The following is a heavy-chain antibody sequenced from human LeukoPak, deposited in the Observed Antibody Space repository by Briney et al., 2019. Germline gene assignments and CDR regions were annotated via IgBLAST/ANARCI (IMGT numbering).Heavy chain of an antibody. J-gene: IGHJ4*02. CDR1: GYTFTSYG. CDR2: ISAYNGNT. CDR3: ARDRNPSIVGVTDY. V-gene: IGHV1-18*01. Sequence: ASVKVSCKASGYTFTSYGISWMRQAPGQGLEWMGWISAYNGNTNYAQKLQGRVTMTTDTSTSTAYMELRSLRSDDTAVYYCARDRNPSIVGVTDYWGQGTLVTVSS. D-gene: IGHD1-26*01.